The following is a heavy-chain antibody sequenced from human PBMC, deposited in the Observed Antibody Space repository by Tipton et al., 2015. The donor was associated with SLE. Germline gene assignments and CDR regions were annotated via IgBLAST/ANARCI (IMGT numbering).Heavy chain of an antibody. Sequence: TLSLTCTVSGDSISNYYWSWIRQSAGKGLEWMGRFYPGGTTSYNPSFKSRVTLSLDMSNNQFSLRVRSVTAADTAVYYCARGGGSYYDYWGQGTLVTVSS. CDR1: GDSISNYY. V-gene: IGHV4-4*07. J-gene: IGHJ4*02. D-gene: IGHD1-26*01. CDR3: ARGGGSYYDY. CDR2: FYPGGTT.